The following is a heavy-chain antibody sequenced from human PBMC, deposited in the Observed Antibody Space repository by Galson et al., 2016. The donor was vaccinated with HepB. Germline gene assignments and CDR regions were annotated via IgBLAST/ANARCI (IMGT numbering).Heavy chain of an antibody. J-gene: IGHJ5*01. CDR1: GASIAESDW. V-gene: IGHV4-4*02. CDR2: IQHRGRT. D-gene: IGHD2-8*01. CDR3: ARHLMGPPAHDS. Sequence: ETLSLTCTVSGASIAESDWWSWVRQSPGKGLEWIGRIQHRGRTKYNPSLMSRVNMSVDKSKNQFSLTLSSVTAADTALYYCARHLMGPPAHDSWGQGTLVTVSS.